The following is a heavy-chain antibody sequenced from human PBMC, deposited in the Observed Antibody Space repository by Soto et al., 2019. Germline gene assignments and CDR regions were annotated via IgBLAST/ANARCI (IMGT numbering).Heavy chain of an antibody. CDR2: IYYSGST. CDR1: GGSISSYD. Sequence: SETLSLTCTVSGGSISSYDWSWIRQPPGKGLEWIGYIYYSGSTNYNPSLKSRVTISVDTSKNQFSLKLSSVTAADTAVYYCARDQNYYGSGSYLYWGQGTLVTVSS. J-gene: IGHJ4*02. D-gene: IGHD3-10*01. V-gene: IGHV4-59*01. CDR3: ARDQNYYGSGSYLY.